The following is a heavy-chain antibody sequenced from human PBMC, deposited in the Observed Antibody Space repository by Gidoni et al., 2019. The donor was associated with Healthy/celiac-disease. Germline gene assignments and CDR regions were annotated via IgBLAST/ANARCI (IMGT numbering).Heavy chain of an antibody. Sequence: QVQLQQWGAGLLKPSETLSLTCAVYGGSFSGYYWSWIRKPSGKGLEWIGEINHSGSTNYKPSLKSRVTISVDTSKNQFSLKLSYVTAADTAVYYCARRRSGGSWLRYAFDIWGQGKMVTVSS. CDR3: ARRRSGGSWLRYAFDI. CDR1: GGSFSGYY. D-gene: IGHD2-15*01. J-gene: IGHJ3*02. CDR2: INHSGST. V-gene: IGHV4-34*01.